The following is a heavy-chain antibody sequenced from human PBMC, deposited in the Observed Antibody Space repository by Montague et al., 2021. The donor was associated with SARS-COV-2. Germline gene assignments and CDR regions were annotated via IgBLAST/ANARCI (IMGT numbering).Heavy chain of an antibody. J-gene: IGHJ4*02. CDR3: ARGRQWLVLGQVDY. Sequence: SLRLSCAASGFTFSSHSMPWVRQAPGNGLEWVAVISFDGSSKYYVDSMKGRLTISRDNSKNTLFLQMNSLRDEDTAVYYCARGRQWLVLGQVDYWGQGTLVTVSS. CDR1: GFTFSSHS. D-gene: IGHD3-22*01. CDR2: ISFDGSSK. V-gene: IGHV3-30*04.